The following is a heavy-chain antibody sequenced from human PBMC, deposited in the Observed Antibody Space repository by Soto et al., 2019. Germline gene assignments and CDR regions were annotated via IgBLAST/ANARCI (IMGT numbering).Heavy chain of an antibody. CDR2: ISSEGSQK. CDR1: GIAFSGCG. Sequence: QVQLVESGGGVVQPGKSLRLSCAASGIAFSGCGMFWVRQTPSKGLEWVAAISSEGSQKYYADSVKGRFTISRDNSKNTLYVQMNGLTTEDTAVYYCAKNIVRGHWYFDLWGRGTLVTVSS. D-gene: IGHD3-10*01. CDR3: AKNIVRGHWYFDL. V-gene: IGHV3-30*18. J-gene: IGHJ2*01.